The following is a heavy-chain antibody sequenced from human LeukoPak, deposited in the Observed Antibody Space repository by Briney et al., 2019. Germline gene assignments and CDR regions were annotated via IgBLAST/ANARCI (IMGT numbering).Heavy chain of an antibody. CDR3: ARENPGYYYGMDV. CDR1: GGSISSYY. CDR2: IYYSGST. V-gene: IGHV4-59*01. Sequence: SETLSLTCTVSGGSISSYYWSWIRQPPGKGLEWIGYIYYSGSTNYNPSLKSRVTISVDTSKNQSSLKLSSVTAADTAVYYCARENPGYYYGMDVWGQGTTVTVSS. J-gene: IGHJ6*02.